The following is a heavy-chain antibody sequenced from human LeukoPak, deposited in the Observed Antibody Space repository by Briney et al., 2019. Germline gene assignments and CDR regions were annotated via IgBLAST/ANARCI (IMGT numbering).Heavy chain of an antibody. CDR2: IQYDERNK. CDR3: VKDYGTRGTGGAYLDA. CDR1: GFTFSNYG. V-gene: IGHV3-30*02. J-gene: IGHJ5*02. Sequence: PGRSLRLSCAASGFTFSNYGMHWVRQAPGNGLEWMTFIQYDERNKKYADSVKGRFTISRDNSKNTLYLQMNSLRTEDTAIYYCVKDYGTRGTGGAYLDAWGQGTLVTVSS. D-gene: IGHD1-1*01.